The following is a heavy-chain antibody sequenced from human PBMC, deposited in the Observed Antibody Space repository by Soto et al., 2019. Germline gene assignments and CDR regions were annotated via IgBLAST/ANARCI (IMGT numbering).Heavy chain of an antibody. CDR1: GGTFSSYS. CDR3: ARTFQAWQGGWFFAL. CDR2: IIPIFGTA. D-gene: IGHD2-21*01. J-gene: IGHJ2*01. V-gene: IGHV1-69*01. Sequence: QVQLVQSGAEVKKPGSSVKVSCKASGGTFSSYSINWVRQAPGHGLEWMGGIIPIFGTANYAQKFQGRVTLAVDEATRTASMALSSLRNEDAAVYYCARTFQAWQGGWFFALWGCGNLVTVSS.